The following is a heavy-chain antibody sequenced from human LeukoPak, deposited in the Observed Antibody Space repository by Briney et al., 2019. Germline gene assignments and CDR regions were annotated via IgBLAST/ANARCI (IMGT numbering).Heavy chain of an antibody. V-gene: IGHV3-23*01. J-gene: IGHJ4*02. D-gene: IGHD3-16*01. CDR1: GFTFSNYA. CDR2: ISGSGDST. CDR3: AKGGWGTVLDY. Sequence: GGSLRLSCAASGFTFSNYAMPWVRQAPGRGLEWVSTISGSGDSTYYSDSVKGRFTISRDNSENTLYLQLNSLRAEDTAVYYCAKGGWGTVLDYWGQGTLVTVSP.